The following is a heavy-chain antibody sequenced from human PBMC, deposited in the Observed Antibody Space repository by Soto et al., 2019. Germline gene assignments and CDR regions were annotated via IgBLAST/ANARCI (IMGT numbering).Heavy chain of an antibody. J-gene: IGHJ4*02. V-gene: IGHV3-53*01. Sequence: PSETLSLTCAVYGGSFSCYYWIWVRQAPGKGLECISTIDVLNGAWYSDSVRGRLAISRDVSRNTVYLQMGSLRVEDTAIYFCSDWRAGGPVNLDHWGPGTVVTVSS. CDR2: IDVLNGA. CDR3: SDWRAGGPVNLDH. D-gene: IGHD2-15*01. CDR1: GGSFSCYY.